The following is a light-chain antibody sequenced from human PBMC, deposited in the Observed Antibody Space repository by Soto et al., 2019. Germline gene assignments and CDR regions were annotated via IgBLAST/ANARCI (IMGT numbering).Light chain of an antibody. V-gene: IGKV1-5*01. J-gene: IGKJ4*01. CDR3: QQYHNYNT. Sequence: DIQVTQSPSTLSASLGDRVTITCRASQIISNSLAWYQQKPGRAPKLLIYDASNSMVGGLESRFSGSGSGTEFTLTISDLQPDDFATYYCQQYHNYNTFGGGTRGEVK. CDR2: DASN. CDR1: QIISNS.